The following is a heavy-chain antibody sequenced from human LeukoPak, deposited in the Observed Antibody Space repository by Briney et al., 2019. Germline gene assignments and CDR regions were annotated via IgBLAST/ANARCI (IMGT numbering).Heavy chain of an antibody. J-gene: IGHJ6*02. CDR3: VRVVPAARFGMDV. CDR2: IYSSGST. V-gene: IGHV4-59*01. Sequence: PSETLSLTCSVSGGSISSYYWSWIRQPPGKGLEWIGYIYSSGSTNYNPSLKSRVTISGDTSKNQFSLRLSSVTAADTAVYYCVRVVPAARFGMDVWGQGTMVTVSS. D-gene: IGHD2-2*01. CDR1: GGSISSYY.